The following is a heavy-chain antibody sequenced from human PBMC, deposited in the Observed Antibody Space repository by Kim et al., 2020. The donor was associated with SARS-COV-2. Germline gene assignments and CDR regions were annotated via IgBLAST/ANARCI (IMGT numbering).Heavy chain of an antibody. J-gene: IGHJ5*02. CDR3: ARQSIRVGGWFDH. V-gene: IGHV4-39*01. Sequence: NPSLESRITISVDTTEDHFSLKLISVTDADTAVYYCARQSIRVGGWFDHWGQGTLVTVSS. D-gene: IGHD3-10*01.